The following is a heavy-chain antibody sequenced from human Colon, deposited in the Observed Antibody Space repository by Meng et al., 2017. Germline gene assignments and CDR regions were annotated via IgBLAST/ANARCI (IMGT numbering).Heavy chain of an antibody. CDR1: GYTFSRYA. CDR3: TSPIY. V-gene: IGHV1-3*01. CDR2: INVGNGNT. J-gene: IGHJ4*02. D-gene: IGHD3-9*01. Sequence: QVQLVQSGAEVKKPGASVKVSCKASGYTFSRYAMYCVRQAPGQRLEWMGWINVGNGNTKYSQNFQGRVTITRDTSASTAYMELSSLTSEDTAVYYCTSPIYWGQGTLVTVFS.